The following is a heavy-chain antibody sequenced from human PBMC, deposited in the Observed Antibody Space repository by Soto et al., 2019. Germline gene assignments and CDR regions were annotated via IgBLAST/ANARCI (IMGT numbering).Heavy chain of an antibody. V-gene: IGHV2-5*02. CDR3: VRLLWFGELT. Sequence: QITLKESGPTLVKPTQTLTLTCTISGFSLSTSGVGVGWIRQPPGKALDWLALIYWDGDKRYSPSLKSRLTITKDNSKNQVVLTMTNIDPVDTATYYCVRLLWFGELTWGQGTLVTVSS. CDR2: IYWDGDK. J-gene: IGHJ4*02. CDR1: GFSLSTSGVG. D-gene: IGHD3-10*01.